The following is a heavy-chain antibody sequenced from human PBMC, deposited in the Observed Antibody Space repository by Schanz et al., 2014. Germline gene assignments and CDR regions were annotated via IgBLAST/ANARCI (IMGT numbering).Heavy chain of an antibody. D-gene: IGHD2-15*01. J-gene: IGHJ6*01. Sequence: LKKPGGSLRLSCAASGFTFSSYAMSWVRQSPGKGLEWVSALSGSGGSTYYADSVKGRFPISRDNSKNTLDLQMNTLRAEDSVVYYWARDRGYCSGGICLNSAYWGSGDLLDV. V-gene: IGHV3-23*01. CDR2: LSGSGGST. CDR1: GFTFSSYA. CDR3: ARDRGYCSGGICLNSAYWGSGDLLDV.